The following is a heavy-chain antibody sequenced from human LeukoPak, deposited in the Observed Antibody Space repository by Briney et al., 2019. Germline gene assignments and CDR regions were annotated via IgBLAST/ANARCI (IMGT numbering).Heavy chain of an antibody. CDR3: AKSGPGEAFDI. CDR2: ISWNSGSI. CDR1: GFTFSSYA. V-gene: IGHV3-9*03. Sequence: GGSLRLSCTASGFTFSSYAMHWVRQAPGKGLEWVSGISWNSGSIGYADSVKGRFTISRDNAKNSLYLQMNSLRAEDMALYYCAKSGPGEAFDIWGQGTMVTVSS. J-gene: IGHJ3*02. D-gene: IGHD3-16*01.